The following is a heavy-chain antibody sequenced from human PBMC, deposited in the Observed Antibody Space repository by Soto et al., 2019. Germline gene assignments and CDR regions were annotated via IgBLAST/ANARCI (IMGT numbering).Heavy chain of an antibody. V-gene: IGHV3-11*01. J-gene: IGHJ5*02. CDR1: GFTFSDYY. Sequence: QVHLVESGGGLVKPGGSLRLSCAASGFTFSDYYMSWIRQAPGKGLEWVSYISSSGSTIYYADSVKGRFTISRDNAKNSLYRQMNSLRAEDTAVYYCARALIIAAALGHWFDPWGQGTLVTVSS. CDR2: ISSSGSTI. D-gene: IGHD6-13*01. CDR3: ARALIIAAALGHWFDP.